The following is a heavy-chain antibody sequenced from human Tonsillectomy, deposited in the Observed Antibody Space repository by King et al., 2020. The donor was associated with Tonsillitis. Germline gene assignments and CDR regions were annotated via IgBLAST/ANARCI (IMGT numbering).Heavy chain of an antibody. Sequence: VQLVESGGGVVDPGRSLRLSCAASGFTFSRHAMHWVRQPPGKGLEWVSIISYDGTNKYYANSVKGRFTISRDNSDNTLSLEMNSLRAEDTAVYYCARAGYCTGTTCYANAFDIWGQGTMVSVSP. CDR3: ARAGYCTGTTCYANAFDI. CDR1: GFTFSRHA. V-gene: IGHV3-30*04. J-gene: IGHJ3*02. D-gene: IGHD2-2*01. CDR2: ISYDGTNK.